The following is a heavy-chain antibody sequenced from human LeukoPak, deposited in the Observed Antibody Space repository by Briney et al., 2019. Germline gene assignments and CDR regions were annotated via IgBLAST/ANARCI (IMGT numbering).Heavy chain of an antibody. V-gene: IGHV3-23*01. J-gene: IGHJ4*02. CDR2: ITDAVGST. CDR3: ASLGEFDY. D-gene: IGHD3-10*01. CDR1: GFTFSSSS. Sequence: GGSLRLSCAASGFTFSSSSISWVRQAPGKGLEWVSAITDAVGSTHYADSVKGRFTISRDNSKNTLYLQMNSLRAEDTAVYYCASLGEFDYWGQGTLVTVSS.